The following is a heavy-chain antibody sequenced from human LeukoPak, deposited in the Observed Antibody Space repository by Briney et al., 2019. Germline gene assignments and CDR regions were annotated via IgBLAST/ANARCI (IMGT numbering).Heavy chain of an antibody. D-gene: IGHD4-17*01. CDR2: MNPNSGNT. CDR1: GYTFTSYD. V-gene: IGHV1-8*01. J-gene: IGHJ3*02. CDR3: ARVRIPATVTTGAFDI. Sequence: ASVKVSCKASGYTFTSYDINWVRQATGQGLEWMGWMNPNSGNTSYAQKFQGRVTMTRDMSTSTVYMELSSLRSEDTAVYYCARVRIPATVTTGAFDIWGQGTMVTVSS.